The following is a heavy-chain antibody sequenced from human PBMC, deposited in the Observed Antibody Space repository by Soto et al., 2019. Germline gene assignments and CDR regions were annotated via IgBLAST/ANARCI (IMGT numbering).Heavy chain of an antibody. D-gene: IGHD2-2*01. Sequence: VKVSCKASGYTFTSYGISWVRQAPGQGLEWMGWISAYNGNTNYAQKLQGRVTMTTDTSTSTAYMELRSLRSDDTAVYYCARGSPFLGYCISTSCSYDWFDPWGQGTLVTVSS. J-gene: IGHJ5*02. CDR1: GYTFTSYG. CDR2: ISAYNGNT. V-gene: IGHV1-18*01. CDR3: ARGSPFLGYCISTSCSYDWFDP.